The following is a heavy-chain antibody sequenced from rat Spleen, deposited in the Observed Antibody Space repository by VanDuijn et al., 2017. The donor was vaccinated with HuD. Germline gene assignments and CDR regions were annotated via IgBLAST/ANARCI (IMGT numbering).Heavy chain of an antibody. D-gene: IGHD1-9*01. V-gene: IGHV5-25*01. CDR3: VRHGYTRYYFDY. CDR1: GFTFNTHY. J-gene: IGHJ2*01. Sequence: EVQLVESGGGLVQPGRSMKLSCAASGFTFNTHYMAWVRQAPTKGLEWVATISVGGGGTYYAESVEGRFTISRDNVKSTLYLQMDSLRSEDTASYYCVRHGYTRYYFDYWGQGVMVTVSS. CDR2: ISVGGGGT.